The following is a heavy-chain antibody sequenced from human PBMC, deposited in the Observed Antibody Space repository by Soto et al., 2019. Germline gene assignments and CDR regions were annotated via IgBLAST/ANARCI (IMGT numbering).Heavy chain of an antibody. CDR1: GFTFSSYA. V-gene: IGHV3-23*01. CDR2: ISGSGGST. J-gene: IGHJ4*02. CDR3: SKIRCLVPAPMVDD. Sequence: PGWSLRLSCAAYGFTFSSYAMSWVRQAPGKGLEWVSAISGSGGSTYYADSVKGRFTISRDNSKNTLYLQMNSLRAEDTAVYYWSKIRCLVPAPMVDDWGQGTLVTVSS. D-gene: IGHD2-2*01.